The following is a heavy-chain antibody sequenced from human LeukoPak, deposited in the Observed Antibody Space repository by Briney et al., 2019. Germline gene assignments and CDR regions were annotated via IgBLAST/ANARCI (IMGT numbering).Heavy chain of an antibody. V-gene: IGHV4-4*09. CDR2: IYATGST. CDR3: ARHGSVRSPLGP. D-gene: IGHD3-10*01. Sequence: SETLSLTCAVYGGSFSGYYWSWIRQPPGKGLEWIGYIYATGSTNYNPSLKSRVTISVDTSKNQFSLNLRSVTAADTAVYYCARHGSVRSPLGPWGQGTLVTVSS. CDR1: GGSFSGYY. J-gene: IGHJ5*02.